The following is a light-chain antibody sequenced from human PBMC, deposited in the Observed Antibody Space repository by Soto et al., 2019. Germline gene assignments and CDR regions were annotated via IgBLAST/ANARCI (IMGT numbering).Light chain of an antibody. CDR1: QSVSSSY. Sequence: EIVLTQSPGTLSLSPGERATLSCRASQSVSSSYLVWYQQKPGQALRLLIYGASSRATDIPDRFSGSGSGTDFALTISRLEPEDFAVYYCQQYSALPSTFGQGTKLEI. J-gene: IGKJ2*01. CDR3: QQYSALPST. V-gene: IGKV3-20*01. CDR2: GAS.